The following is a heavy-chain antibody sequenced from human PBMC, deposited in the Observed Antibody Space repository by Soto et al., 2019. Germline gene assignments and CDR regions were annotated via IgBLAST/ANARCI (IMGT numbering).Heavy chain of an antibody. CDR3: ARGQATWGDDPESFDY. D-gene: IGHD1-26*01. Sequence: GGSLRLSCAASGFTFSSYSMNWVRQAPGKGLEWVSSISSSSSYIYYADSVKGRFTISRDNAKNSLYLQMNSLRAEDTAVYYCARGQATWGDDPESFDYWGQGTLVTVSS. CDR2: ISSSSSYI. CDR1: GFTFSSYS. V-gene: IGHV3-21*01. J-gene: IGHJ4*02.